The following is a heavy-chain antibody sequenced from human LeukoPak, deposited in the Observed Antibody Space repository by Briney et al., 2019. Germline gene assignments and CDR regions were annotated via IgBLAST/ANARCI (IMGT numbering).Heavy chain of an antibody. Sequence: SETLSLTCTVSGGSISSSNFYWGWIRQPPGKGLEWIGSIYYSGSTYYNPSLKSRVTISVDTSKNQFSLKLSSVTAADTAVYYCARRGNSVPKQSYRIAAAGRTFDPWGQGTLVTVSS. D-gene: IGHD6-13*01. CDR3: ARRGNSVPKQSYRIAAAGRTFDP. CDR1: GGSISSSNFY. J-gene: IGHJ5*02. V-gene: IGHV4-39*07. CDR2: IYYSGST.